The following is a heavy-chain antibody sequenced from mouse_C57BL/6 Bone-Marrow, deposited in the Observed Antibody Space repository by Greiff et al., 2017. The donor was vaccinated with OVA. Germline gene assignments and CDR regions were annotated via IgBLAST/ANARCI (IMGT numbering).Heavy chain of an antibody. CDR3: TTPYYYDYDTDY. Sequence: VQLQQPGAELVRPGASVKLSCTASGFNIKDDYMHWVKQRPEQGLEWIGWIDPENGDTEYASKFQGKATITADTSSNTAYLQLSSLTSEDTAVYYCTTPYYYDYDTDYWGQGTTLTVSS. CDR2: IDPENGDT. CDR1: GFNIKDDY. V-gene: IGHV14-4*01. D-gene: IGHD2-4*01. J-gene: IGHJ2*01.